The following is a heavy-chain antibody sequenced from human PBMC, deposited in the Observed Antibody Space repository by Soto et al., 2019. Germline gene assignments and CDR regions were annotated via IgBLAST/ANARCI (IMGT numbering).Heavy chain of an antibody. CDR1: GYTFTSYD. Sequence: ASVKVSCKASGYTFTSYDINWVRQATGQGLEWMGWMNPNSGNTGYAQKFQGRVTMTRNTSISTAYMELSSLRSEDTAVYYCARGVGGFCSGGSCYPGYYYYRDVWGNGPRVTVS. D-gene: IGHD2-15*01. J-gene: IGHJ6*03. CDR3: ARGVGGFCSGGSCYPGYYYYRDV. CDR2: MNPNSGNT. V-gene: IGHV1-8*01.